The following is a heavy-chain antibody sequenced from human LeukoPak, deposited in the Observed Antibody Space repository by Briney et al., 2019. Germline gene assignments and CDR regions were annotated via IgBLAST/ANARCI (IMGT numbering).Heavy chain of an antibody. V-gene: IGHV4-4*02. CDR2: IYRSGGT. CDR1: GDSVGSSAS. D-gene: IGHD4-17*01. CDR3: VRDLDDGNYALAF. J-gene: IGHJ4*02. Sequence: PSETLSLTCAVSGDSVGSSASGHRRWNWVRQPPGKTLEWIGEIYRSGGTHSNPSLRRRVTMSLDRSKNQLTLNVRSVTAADTAVYYCVRDLDDGNYALAFWGQGTLVTVSS.